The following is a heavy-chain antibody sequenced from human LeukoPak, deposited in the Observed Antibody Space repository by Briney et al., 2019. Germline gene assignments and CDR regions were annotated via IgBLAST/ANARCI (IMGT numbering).Heavy chain of an antibody. V-gene: IGHV4-34*01. CDR1: GGSFSGYY. CDR3: ARGGPGGSGSYYNPRYYGMDV. Sequence: SETLSLTCAVYGGSFSGYYWSWIRQPPGKGLEWIGEINHSGSTNYNPSLKSRVTISVDTSKNQFSLKLSSVTAADPAVYYCARGGPGGSGSYYNPRYYGMDVWGKGTTVTVSS. D-gene: IGHD3-10*01. J-gene: IGHJ6*04. CDR2: INHSGST.